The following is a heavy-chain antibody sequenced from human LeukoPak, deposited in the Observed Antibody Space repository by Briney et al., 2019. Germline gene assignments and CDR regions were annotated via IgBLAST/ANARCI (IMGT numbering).Heavy chain of an antibody. CDR1: GFSFSDYN. J-gene: IGHJ4*02. D-gene: IGHD3-10*01. CDR2: ISSRSSYI. CDR3: ARDYLGFGESGFDY. V-gene: IGHV3-21*01. Sequence: PGGSLRLSCAVSGFSFSDYNMNWVRQAPGKGLEWVASISSRSSYIYYADSLKGRVTVSRDNARNSLFLQMTSLRAEDTAVYYCARDYLGFGESGFDYWGQGTLVTVSS.